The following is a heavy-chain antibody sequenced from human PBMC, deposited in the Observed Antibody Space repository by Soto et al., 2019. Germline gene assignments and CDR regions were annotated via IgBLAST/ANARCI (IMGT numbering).Heavy chain of an antibody. CDR3: AKDQAYYYDFWSGLDV. D-gene: IGHD3-3*01. Sequence: GGSLRLSCAASGFTFSSYGMHWVRQAPGKGLEWVAVISYDGSNKYYADSVKGRFTISRDNSKNTLYLQMNSLRAEDTAVYYCAKDQAYYYDFWSGLDVWGQGTTVTVFS. CDR2: ISYDGSNK. V-gene: IGHV3-30*18. J-gene: IGHJ6*02. CDR1: GFTFSSYG.